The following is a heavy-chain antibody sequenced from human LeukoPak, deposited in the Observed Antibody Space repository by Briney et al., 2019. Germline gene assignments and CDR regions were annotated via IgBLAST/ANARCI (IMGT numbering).Heavy chain of an antibody. CDR2: VSYRGTT. J-gene: IGHJ3*02. CDR1: GVPISSYY. CDR3: ARPYSSNWYDAFHI. V-gene: IGHV4-59*01. D-gene: IGHD6-13*01. Sequence: SETLSLTCTVFGVPISSYYWNWVRQPPGKGLEWIGYVSYRGTTNYNPSLKSRVTISVDTSKNQFSLKLSSVTAADMAVYYCARPYSSNWYDAFHIWGQGTMVTVSS.